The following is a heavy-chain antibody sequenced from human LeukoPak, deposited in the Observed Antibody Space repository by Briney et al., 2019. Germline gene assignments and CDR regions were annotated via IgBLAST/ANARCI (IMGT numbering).Heavy chain of an antibody. J-gene: IGHJ4*02. V-gene: IGHV4-4*07. D-gene: IGHD6-6*01. CDR3: AREGSMTARPFVSIDY. CDR1: GGSTSTYY. Sequence: PSETLSLTCTVSGGSTSTYYWSWIRQPAGKGLEWIGRIHTSGSTDYNPSLESRVTMSVDTSRNQFSLKLSSVTAADTAVYYCAREGSMTARPFVSIDYWGQGTLVTVSS. CDR2: IHTSGST.